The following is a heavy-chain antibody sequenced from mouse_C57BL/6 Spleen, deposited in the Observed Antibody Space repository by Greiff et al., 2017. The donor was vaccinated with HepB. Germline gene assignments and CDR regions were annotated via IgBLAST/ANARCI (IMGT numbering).Heavy chain of an antibody. V-gene: IGHV5-4*03. CDR3: ARVPITTVVDWYFDV. D-gene: IGHD1-1*01. CDR1: GFTFSSYA. J-gene: IGHJ1*03. Sequence: EVKLMESGGGLVKPGGSLKLSCAASGFTFSSYAMSWVRQTPEKRLEWVATISDGGSYTYYPDNVKGRFTISRDNAKNNLYLQMSHLKSEDTAMYYCARVPITTVVDWYFDVWGTGTTVTVSS. CDR2: ISDGGSYT.